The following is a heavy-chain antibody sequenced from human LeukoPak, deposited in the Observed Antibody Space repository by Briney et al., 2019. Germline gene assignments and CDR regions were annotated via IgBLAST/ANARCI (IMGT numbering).Heavy chain of an antibody. Sequence: GRSLRLSCAASGFTFDDYAMHWVRQAPGKGLEWVSGISWNSGSIDYAGSVKGRFTISRDNAKNSLYLQMNSLRAEDTALYYCAKDMNTGGPLTRWGGMDVWGQGTTVTVSS. J-gene: IGHJ6*02. CDR2: ISWNSGSI. D-gene: IGHD7-27*01. V-gene: IGHV3-9*01. CDR1: GFTFDDYA. CDR3: AKDMNTGGPLTRWGGMDV.